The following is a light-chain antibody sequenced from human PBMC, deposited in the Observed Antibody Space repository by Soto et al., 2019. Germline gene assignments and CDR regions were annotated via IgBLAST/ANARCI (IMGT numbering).Light chain of an antibody. CDR1: SSNIGSNT. CDR2: SNN. CDR3: AAWDDSLTGWV. V-gene: IGLV1-44*01. Sequence: QPVLTQPPSASGTPGKRVTISCSGSSSNIGSNTVNWYQQLPGTAPKLLIYSNNQRPSGVPDRFSGSKSGTSASLAISGLPSEDEADYYCAAWDDSLTGWVFGGGTKLTVL. J-gene: IGLJ3*02.